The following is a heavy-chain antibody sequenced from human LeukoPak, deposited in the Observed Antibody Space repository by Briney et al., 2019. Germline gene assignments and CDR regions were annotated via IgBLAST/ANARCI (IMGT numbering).Heavy chain of an antibody. Sequence: PSETLSLTCTVSGGSISSSSYYWGWIRQPPGKGLEWTGYIYYSGSTNYNPSLKSRVTISVDTSKNQFSLKLSSVTAADTAVYYCARIRYFDWSPDAFDIWGRGTMVTVSS. J-gene: IGHJ3*02. CDR1: GGSISSSSYY. CDR2: IYYSGST. CDR3: ARIRYFDWSPDAFDI. D-gene: IGHD3-9*01. V-gene: IGHV4-61*05.